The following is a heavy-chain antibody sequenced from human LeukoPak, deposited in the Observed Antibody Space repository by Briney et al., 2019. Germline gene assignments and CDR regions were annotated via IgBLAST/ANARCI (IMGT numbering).Heavy chain of an antibody. D-gene: IGHD5-24*01. V-gene: IGHV1-2*02. CDR3: ASVRWLQLIGY. J-gene: IGHJ4*02. CDR1: VYTFSGYN. Sequence: SEKLSCTGSVYTFSGYNMHWGRDAPRQGLEGMGWINPNSGGTNYAQEFQGRVTMTRETYISTAYMELSRLRSDDTAVYCCASVRWLQLIGYWGQGTLVTVSP. CDR2: INPNSGGT.